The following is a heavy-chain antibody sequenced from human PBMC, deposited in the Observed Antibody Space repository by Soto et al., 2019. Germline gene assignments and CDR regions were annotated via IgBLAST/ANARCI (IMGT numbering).Heavy chain of an antibody. V-gene: IGHV4-59*01. J-gene: IGHJ4*02. CDR3: ARGQLWLLY. CDR2: IYYSGST. CDR1: GGSISSYY. D-gene: IGHD5-18*01. Sequence: ASETLSLTCTVSGGSISSYYWSWIRQPPGKGLEWIGYIYYSGSTNYNPSLKSRVTISVDTSKNQFSLKLSSVTAADTAVYYCARGQLWLLYWGQGTLVTVS.